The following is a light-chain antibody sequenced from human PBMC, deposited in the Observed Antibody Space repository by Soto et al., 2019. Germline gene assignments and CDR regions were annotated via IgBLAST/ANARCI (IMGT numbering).Light chain of an antibody. V-gene: IGKV1-39*01. CDR2: DAS. J-gene: IGKJ5*01. CDR1: QSISTY. CDR3: QQSYIDPIT. Sequence: DIQMTQSPSSLSASVGNRVTITCRASQSISTYLNWYQKKPGKAPNLLIYDASRLQSGVPSRFSGSGGGKDFTLSISSVQPEDFATYFCQQSYIDPITFGQGTQLEI.